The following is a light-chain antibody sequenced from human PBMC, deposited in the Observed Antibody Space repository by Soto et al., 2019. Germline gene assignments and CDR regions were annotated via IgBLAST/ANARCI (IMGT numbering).Light chain of an antibody. V-gene: IGKV1-8*01. CDR1: QGISSY. CDR3: QQYYSYPLFT. J-gene: IGKJ3*01. Sequence: AIRMTQSPSSLSASTGDRVTITCRASQGISSYLAWYQQKPGKAPKLLIYAASTLQSGVPSRFSGSGSGTDVTLTISCLQSEDFATYYCQQYYSYPLFTFGPGTKVDIK. CDR2: AAS.